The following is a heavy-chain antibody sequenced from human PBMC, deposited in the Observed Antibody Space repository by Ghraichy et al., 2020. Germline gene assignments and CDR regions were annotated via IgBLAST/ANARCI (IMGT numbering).Heavy chain of an antibody. J-gene: IGHJ5*02. CDR3: ARARPRYCSSTSCYVPDWFDT. Sequence: ASVKVSCKASGYTFTGYYMHWVRQAPGQGLEWMGWINPNSGGTNYAQKFQGRVTMTRDTSISTAYMELSRLRSDDTAVYYCARARPRYCSSTSCYVPDWFDTWGQGTLVTVSS. CDR1: GYTFTGYY. D-gene: IGHD2-2*01. V-gene: IGHV1-2*02. CDR2: INPNSGGT.